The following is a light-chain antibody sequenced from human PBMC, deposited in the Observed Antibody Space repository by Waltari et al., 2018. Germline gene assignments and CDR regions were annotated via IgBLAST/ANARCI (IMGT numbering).Light chain of an antibody. J-gene: IGKJ4*01. Sequence: DIVMTQPPDSLAVSVGEGATSKCSSHKSLLYIANYRHYLAWYQQKPRQAPRLLINWASTRESGVPDRFIGSGSGTDFILTISSLQPEDVALYFCQQYHTIPPTFGGGTKVEIK. CDR3: QQYHTIPPT. V-gene: IGKV4-1*01. CDR1: KSLLYIANYRHY. CDR2: WAS.